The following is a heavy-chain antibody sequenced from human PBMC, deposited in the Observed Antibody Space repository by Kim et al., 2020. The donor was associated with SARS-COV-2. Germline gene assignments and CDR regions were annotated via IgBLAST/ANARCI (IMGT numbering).Heavy chain of an antibody. J-gene: IGHJ4*02. CDR2: IYYSGNT. D-gene: IGHD4-17*01. CDR3: ARGRPPRSTVTIDY. V-gene: IGHV4-31*03. Sequence: SETLSLTCTVSGGSISSGGYYWSWIRQHPGKGLEWIGYIYYSGNTYYNPSLKSRVTISVDTSKNQFSLKLSSVTAADTAVYYCARGRPPRSTVTIDYWGQGTLVTVSS. CDR1: GGSISSGGYY.